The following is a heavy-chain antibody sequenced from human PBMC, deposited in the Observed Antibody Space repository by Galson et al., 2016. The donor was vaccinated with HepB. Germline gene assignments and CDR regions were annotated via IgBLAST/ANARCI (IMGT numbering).Heavy chain of an antibody. V-gene: IGHV3-48*04. CDR3: ARSHSLDTGMTVSGISGALDI. CDR1: GFTFSSYS. CDR2: ISSTNTV. D-gene: IGHD1-1*01. Sequence: SLRLSCAASGFTFSSYSMNWVRQAPGKGLEWVSYISSTNTVHDADSVKGRFTISRDNGKNTLYLQMNSLIVGDTAVYYCARSHSLDTGMTVSGISGALDIGGQVTTVTVSS. J-gene: IGHJ3*02.